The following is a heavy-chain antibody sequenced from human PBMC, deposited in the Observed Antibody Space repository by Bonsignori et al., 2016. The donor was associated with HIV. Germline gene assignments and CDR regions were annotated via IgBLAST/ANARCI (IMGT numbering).Heavy chain of an antibody. J-gene: IGHJ1*01. V-gene: IGHV4-4*07. D-gene: IGHD1-26*01. CDR2: IYIGGTT. CDR3: AGRHCDSGSCLEYFQH. Sequence: WIRQPPGKGLEWIGRIYIGGTTIYNPSLKGRVTMSVDTSKNQLSLRLTSVTAADTAVYYCAGRHCDSGSCLEYFQHWGQGTLVTVSS.